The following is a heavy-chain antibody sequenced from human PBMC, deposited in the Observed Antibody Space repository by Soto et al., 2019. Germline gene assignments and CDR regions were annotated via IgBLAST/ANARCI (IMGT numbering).Heavy chain of an antibody. Sequence: SETLSLTCAVYGGSFSGYYWSWIRQPPGKGLEWIGEINHSGSTNYNPSLKSRVTISVDTPKNQFSLKLSSVTAADTAVYYCARGHSAVVRGVWGDYYYYGMDVWGQGTTVTVSS. CDR1: GGSFSGYY. D-gene: IGHD3-10*01. V-gene: IGHV4-34*01. J-gene: IGHJ6*02. CDR3: ARGHSAVVRGVWGDYYYYGMDV. CDR2: INHSGST.